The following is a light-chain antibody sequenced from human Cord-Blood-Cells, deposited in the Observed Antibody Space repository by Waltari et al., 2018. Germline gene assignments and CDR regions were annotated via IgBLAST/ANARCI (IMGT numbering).Light chain of an antibody. CDR1: SSDVGRYNL. Sequence: QPALTQPASVSGSPGQSITISCTGTSSDVGRYNLVSWHQQHPGKAPKRMIYEGSKRPSGVSNRFSGSKSGNTDALTIAGLQAEDEADYYCCSYAGSSTLVFGGGTKLTVL. J-gene: IGLJ3*02. CDR3: CSYAGSSTLV. V-gene: IGLV2-23*01. CDR2: EGS.